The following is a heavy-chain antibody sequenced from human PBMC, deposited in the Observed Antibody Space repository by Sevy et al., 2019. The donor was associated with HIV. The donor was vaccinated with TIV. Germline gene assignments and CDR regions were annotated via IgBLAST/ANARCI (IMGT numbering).Heavy chain of an antibody. D-gene: IGHD1-1*01. J-gene: IGHJ3*01. V-gene: IGHV3-15*01. Sequence: GGSLRVSCAASGFTFSNFWISWVRQAPEKGLEWVGRIKSNADGGTADYAARFKGKFTISRDDSKNTLFLQMSSLKTEDTAVYYCATGGTAEAFDVRGPGTMVTVSS. CDR3: ATGGTAEAFDV. CDR2: IKSNADGGTA. CDR1: GFTFSNFW.